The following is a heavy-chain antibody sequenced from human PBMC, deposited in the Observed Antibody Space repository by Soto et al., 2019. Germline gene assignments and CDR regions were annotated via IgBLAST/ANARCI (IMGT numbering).Heavy chain of an antibody. CDR1: GFTFSSYA. CDR2: ISYDGSNK. CDR3: ARAPRDFWSGYYVY. Sequence: QVQLVESGGGVVQPGRSLRLSCAASGFTFSSYAMHWVRQAPGKGLEWVAVISYDGSNKYYADSVKGRFTISRDNSKNTLYLQMNRLRAEDTAVYYCARAPRDFWSGYYVYWGQGTLVTVS. J-gene: IGHJ4*02. D-gene: IGHD3-3*01. V-gene: IGHV3-30-3*01.